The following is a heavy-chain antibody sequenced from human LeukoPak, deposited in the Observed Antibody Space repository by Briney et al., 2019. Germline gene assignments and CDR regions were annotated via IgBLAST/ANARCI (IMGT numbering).Heavy chain of an antibody. CDR1: GFTFGSYN. D-gene: IGHD5-18*01. V-gene: IGHV3-21*06. CDR3: ARDLKETAMGESAHDY. CDR2: ISSWSSYI. Sequence: GGSLRLSCSASGFTFGSYNMNWVRQAPGKGLEWVSGISSWSSYIYYADSVKGRFTISRDNVKNSLYLQMNSLRAEDTAVYYCARDLKETAMGESAHDYWGQGTLVTVSS. J-gene: IGHJ4*02.